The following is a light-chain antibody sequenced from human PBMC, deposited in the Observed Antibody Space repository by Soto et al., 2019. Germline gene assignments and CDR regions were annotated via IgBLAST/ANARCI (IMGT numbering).Light chain of an antibody. CDR2: KAS. CDR1: QSISSW. J-gene: IGKJ5*01. CDR3: QQYYSYPIT. Sequence: DIQMTQSPSTLSASVGDRVTITCRASQSISSWLAWYQQKPGKAPKSLIYKASSLESGVPSRFSGGGSGTEFTLTISSLQPDDFATYYCQQYYSYPITFGQGTRLEIK. V-gene: IGKV1-5*03.